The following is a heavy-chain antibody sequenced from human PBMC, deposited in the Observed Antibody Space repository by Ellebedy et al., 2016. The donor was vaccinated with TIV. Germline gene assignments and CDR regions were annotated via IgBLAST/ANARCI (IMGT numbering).Heavy chain of an antibody. CDR2: IIPIVGIT. CDR1: GYTFTGYY. CDR3: ARGPPKWEVPLDLDY. V-gene: IGHV1-46*01. J-gene: IGHJ4*02. Sequence: AASVKVSCKASGYTFTGYYLHWVRQAPGLGLEWMGRIIPIVGITIYAQTFQDRVTITEDNFTNTVYMEMSSLRSEDTAVYYCARGPPKWEVPLDLDYWGQGTLVIVSS. D-gene: IGHD1-26*01.